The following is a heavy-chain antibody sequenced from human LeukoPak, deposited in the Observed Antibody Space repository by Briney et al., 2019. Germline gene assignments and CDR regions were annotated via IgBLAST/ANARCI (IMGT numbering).Heavy chain of an antibody. CDR1: GGSISSGGYS. D-gene: IGHD3-9*01. V-gene: IGHV4-30-2*01. CDR3: ARAYYDIVTGYHFDI. J-gene: IGHJ3*02. CDR2: IYHSGST. Sequence: SETLSLTCAVSGGSISSGGYSWIWIRQPPGKGLEWIGYIYHSGSTYYNPSLKSRVTISVDRSKNQFSLKLSSVTAADTAVYYCARAYYDIVTGYHFDIWGQGTMVTVSS.